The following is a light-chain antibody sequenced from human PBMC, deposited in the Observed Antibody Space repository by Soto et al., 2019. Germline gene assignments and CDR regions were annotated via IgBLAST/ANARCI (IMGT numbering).Light chain of an antibody. CDR1: QSVRSN. Sequence: EIVLTKSPGTLSLSPGDRATLSCRASQSVRSNLVWYQQRPGQAPRLLIYGASSRATGVPARFSGSGSGTEFTLTISSLQSEDFAVYYCQHYNNWPPWTFGQGTKVDIK. V-gene: IGKV3-15*01. CDR2: GAS. J-gene: IGKJ1*01. CDR3: QHYNNWPPWT.